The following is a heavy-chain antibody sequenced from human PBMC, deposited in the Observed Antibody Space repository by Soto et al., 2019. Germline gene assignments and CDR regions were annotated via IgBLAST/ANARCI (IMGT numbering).Heavy chain of an antibody. CDR1: GYTFTSYA. Sequence: QVQLVQSGAEEKKPGASVKVSCKASGYTFTSYAMHWVRQAPGQRLEWMGWFNAGNGNTKYSQKFQDRVTLTTDTSASTAYMELSSLKSEDTAVYYCARDVAAADYWGQGTLVTVSS. J-gene: IGHJ4*02. V-gene: IGHV1-3*05. D-gene: IGHD6-13*01. CDR3: ARDVAAADY. CDR2: FNAGNGNT.